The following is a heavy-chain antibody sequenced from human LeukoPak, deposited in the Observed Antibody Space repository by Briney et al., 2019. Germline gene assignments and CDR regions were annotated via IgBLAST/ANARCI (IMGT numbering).Heavy chain of an antibody. Sequence: GGSLRLSCAASGFTFSSYAMHWVRQAPGKGLEYVSAISSNGGSTYYANPVKGRFTISRDNAKNSLYLQMNSLRAEDTAVYYCARDRPGSAVPAADFDYWGQGTLVTVSS. J-gene: IGHJ4*02. CDR1: GFTFSSYA. D-gene: IGHD2-2*01. CDR2: ISSNGGST. CDR3: ARDRPGSAVPAADFDY. V-gene: IGHV3-64*01.